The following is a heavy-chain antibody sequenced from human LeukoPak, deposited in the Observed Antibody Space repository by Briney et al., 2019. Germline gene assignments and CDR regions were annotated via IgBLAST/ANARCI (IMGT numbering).Heavy chain of an antibody. V-gene: IGHV4-59*01. J-gene: IGHJ5*02. CDR3: ARDRNGFDP. Sequence: SETLSLTCTVSGGSISSYYWSWIRQPPGKGLEWIGYIYYSGSTNYNPSLKSRVTISVGTSKNQFSLKLSSVTAADTAVYYCARDRNGFDPWGQGTLVTVSS. CDR2: IYYSGST. CDR1: GGSISSYY.